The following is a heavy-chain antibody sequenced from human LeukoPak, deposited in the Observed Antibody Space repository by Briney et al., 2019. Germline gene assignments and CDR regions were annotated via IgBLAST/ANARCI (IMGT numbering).Heavy chain of an antibody. CDR1: GSRFTSYW. J-gene: IGHJ1*01. CDR3: ARLYDSSGPGYFQH. D-gene: IGHD3-22*01. V-gene: IGHV5-51*01. CDR2: IYPGDSDT. Sequence: GESLQISFQGSGSRFTSYWIGWVRPMPGKGLEWMGIIYPGDSDTRYSPSFQGQVTISADKSISTAYLQWSSLKASDTAMYYCARLYDSSGPGYFQHWGQGTLVTVSS.